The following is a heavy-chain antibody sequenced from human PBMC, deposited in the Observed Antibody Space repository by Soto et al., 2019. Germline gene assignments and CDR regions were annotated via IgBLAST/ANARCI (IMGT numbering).Heavy chain of an antibody. V-gene: IGHV1-69*01. D-gene: IGHD3-10*01. CDR1: GGTFSSYA. CDR3: ARGPAPLYGSGSWRGY. Sequence: QVQLVQSGAEVKKPGSSVKVSCKASGGTFSSYAISWVRQAPGQGLEWMGGIIPIFGTANYAQKFQGRVSITADESTSTAYMELSSLRSEDTAVYYCARGPAPLYGSGSWRGYWGQGTLVTVSS. J-gene: IGHJ4*02. CDR2: IIPIFGTA.